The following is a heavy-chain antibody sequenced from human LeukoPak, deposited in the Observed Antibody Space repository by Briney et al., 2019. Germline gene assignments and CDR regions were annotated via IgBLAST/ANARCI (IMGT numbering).Heavy chain of an antibody. CDR3: ARSFCSSTSCYGASYYYYYMDV. Sequence: PVKVSCKASRGTFSRYAISSVGEAPGQGLEWVGRIIPIFGTANSAQKFPGRVTITADKSTSTAYMELSSLRSEDTAVYYCARSFCSSTSCYGASYYYYYMDVWGKGTTVTVSS. V-gene: IGHV1-69*06. J-gene: IGHJ6*03. CDR2: IIPIFGTA. CDR1: RGTFSRYA. D-gene: IGHD2-2*01.